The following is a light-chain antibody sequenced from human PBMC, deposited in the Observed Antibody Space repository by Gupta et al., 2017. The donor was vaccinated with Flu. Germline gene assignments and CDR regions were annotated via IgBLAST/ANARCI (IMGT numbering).Light chain of an antibody. CDR3: QQYYDMFT. V-gene: IGKV1-5*03. CDR2: KAS. Sequence: DVRMTQSPSTLSASVGDRVTITCRASRSIGDWLAWYQQRPGKAPKVLISKASHLESGVPSRFSGSGSGTEITLTISSLQPEDFATYYCQQYYDMFTFGQGTKLQI. CDR1: RSIGDW. J-gene: IGKJ2*01.